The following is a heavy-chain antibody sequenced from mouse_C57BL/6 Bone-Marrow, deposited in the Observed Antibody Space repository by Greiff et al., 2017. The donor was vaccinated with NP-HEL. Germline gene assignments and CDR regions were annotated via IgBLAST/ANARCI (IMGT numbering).Heavy chain of an antibody. Sequence: EVKVVESGGGLVQPGGSMKLSCAASGFTFSDAWMDWVRQSPEKGLEWVAEIRNKANIHATYYAESVKGRFTISRDDSKSSVYLQMNSLRAEDTGIYYCTTPSTVVENWYFDVWGTGTTVTVSS. J-gene: IGHJ1*03. V-gene: IGHV6-6*01. D-gene: IGHD1-1*01. CDR3: TTPSTVVENWYFDV. CDR2: IRNKANIHAT. CDR1: GFTFSDAW.